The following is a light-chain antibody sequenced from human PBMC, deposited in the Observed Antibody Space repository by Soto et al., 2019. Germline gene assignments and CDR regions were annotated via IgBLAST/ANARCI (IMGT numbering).Light chain of an antibody. Sequence: QSALTQPASVSGSPGQSITISCTGTSSDVGGYNYVSWYQHHPGKAPKLIIYDVSNRPSGVSNRFSGSKSGNTASLTISGLQPEEEADYYCSSYTTSNTRQIVFGTGTKLTVL. V-gene: IGLV2-14*03. CDR3: SSYTTSNTRQIV. CDR1: SSDVGGYNY. CDR2: DVS. J-gene: IGLJ1*01.